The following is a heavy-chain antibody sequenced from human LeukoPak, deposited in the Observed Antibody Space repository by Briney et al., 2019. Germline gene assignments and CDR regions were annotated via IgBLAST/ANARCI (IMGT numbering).Heavy chain of an antibody. D-gene: IGHD6-19*01. V-gene: IGHV4-39*07. CDR1: GDSISSSSYY. Sequence: SETLSLTCTVSGDSISSSSYYWGWIRQPPGKGLEWIGSSHYRGSAYYNPSLKSRVTISVDTSKNQFSLMMSSVTAADTAVYYCARGRGSAWYVRFSFDYWGQGALVTASP. J-gene: IGHJ4*02. CDR3: ARGRGSAWYVRFSFDY. CDR2: SHYRGSA.